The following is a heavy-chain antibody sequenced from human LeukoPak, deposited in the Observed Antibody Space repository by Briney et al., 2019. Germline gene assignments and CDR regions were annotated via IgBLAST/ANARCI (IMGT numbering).Heavy chain of an antibody. CDR3: AKMKGPGLYYHYSMDV. J-gene: IGHJ6*03. CDR1: GFTFTGFA. Sequence: GGSLRLSCAASGFTFTGFAMSWVRQAPGKGPEWVSRVGGSSGSTYYADSVKGRFTISRDNSKKTLYLQMNSLRADDTAVYYCAKMKGPGLYYHYSMDVWGKGTTVIVSS. V-gene: IGHV3-23*01. CDR2: VGGSSGST.